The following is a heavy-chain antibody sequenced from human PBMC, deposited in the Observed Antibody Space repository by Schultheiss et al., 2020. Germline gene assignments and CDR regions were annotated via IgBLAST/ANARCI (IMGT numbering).Heavy chain of an antibody. V-gene: IGHV4-59*12. J-gene: IGHJ4*02. Sequence: SETLSLTCTVSGGSISSYYWSWIRQPPGKGLEWIGYIYYSGSTNYNPSLKSRVTISVDTSKNQFSLKLSSVTAADTAVYYCARGRTSIKGYCSGGSCYPFDYWGQGTLVTVSS. D-gene: IGHD2-15*01. CDR1: GGSISSYY. CDR3: ARGRTSIKGYCSGGSCYPFDY. CDR2: IYYSGST.